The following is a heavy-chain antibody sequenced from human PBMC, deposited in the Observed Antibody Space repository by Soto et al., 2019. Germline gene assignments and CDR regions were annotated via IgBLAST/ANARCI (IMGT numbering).Heavy chain of an antibody. CDR1: GFTFSTYW. CDR2: INSDGSTT. CDR3: ARDAYYDMGV. J-gene: IGHJ6*02. V-gene: IGHV3-74*01. Sequence: EVQLVESGGGLVQPGGSLRLSCVGSGFTFSTYWMHWVRQAPGKGLVWVSRINSDGSTTNYADSVKGRFTISRDNAKNTLYLQMNSLRAEDTAVYYCARDAYYDMGVWGRGTTVIVSS.